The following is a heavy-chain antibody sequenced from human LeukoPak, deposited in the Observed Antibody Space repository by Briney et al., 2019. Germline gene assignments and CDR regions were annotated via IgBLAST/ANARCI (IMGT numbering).Heavy chain of an antibody. V-gene: IGHV3-21*01. CDR2: ISSSSSYI. Sequence: GGSLRLSCAASGFTFSSYSMNWVRQAPGKGLEWVSSISSSSSYIYYADSVKGRFTISRDNAKNSLYLQMNSLRAEDTAVYHCARDTSMRALDFWGQGTMVSVSS. CDR1: GFTFSSYS. D-gene: IGHD1-26*01. CDR3: ARDTSMRALDF. J-gene: IGHJ3*01.